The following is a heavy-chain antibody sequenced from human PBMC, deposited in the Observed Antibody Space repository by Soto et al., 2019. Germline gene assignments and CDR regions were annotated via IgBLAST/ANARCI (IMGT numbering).Heavy chain of an antibody. D-gene: IGHD6-13*01. CDR1: GGSFSGYY. Sequence: SETLSLTCAVYGGSFSGYYWSWIRQPPGKGLEWIGEINHSGSTNYNPSLKSRVTISVDTSKNQFSLKLSSVTAADTAVYYCARTGIAAAGSFDPWGQGTLVTVSS. V-gene: IGHV4-34*01. CDR3: ARTGIAAAGSFDP. CDR2: INHSGST. J-gene: IGHJ5*02.